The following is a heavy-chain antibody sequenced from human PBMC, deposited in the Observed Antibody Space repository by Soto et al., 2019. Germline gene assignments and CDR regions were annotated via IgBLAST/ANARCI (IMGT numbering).Heavy chain of an antibody. D-gene: IGHD5-12*01. J-gene: IGHJ3*02. CDR3: ARESGDGYNSAFDI. CDR1: GFIVTNKY. CDR2: IYGGGGT. V-gene: IGHV3-66*01. Sequence: EVQLVDSGGGLVQPGGSLRLSCAASGFIVTNKYMSWVRQAPGKGLEWVSVIYGGGGTYYADSVKDRLTISRDNSKNTLYLQMNSLRADDTAVYYCARESGDGYNSAFDIWGQGTRVTVSS.